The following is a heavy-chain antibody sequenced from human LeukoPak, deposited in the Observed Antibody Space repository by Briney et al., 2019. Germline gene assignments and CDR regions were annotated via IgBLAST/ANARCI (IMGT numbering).Heavy chain of an antibody. J-gene: IGHJ3*02. CDR2: IYYSGST. D-gene: IGHD2-15*01. Sequence: SETLSLTCTVSGGSISSYYWSWIRQPPGKGLEWIGYIYYSGSTNYNPSLKSRVTISVDTSKNQFSLKLSSVTAADTVVYYCARAFTYCSGGSCYNDAFDIWGQGTMVTVSS. V-gene: IGHV4-59*01. CDR1: GGSISSYY. CDR3: ARAFTYCSGGSCYNDAFDI.